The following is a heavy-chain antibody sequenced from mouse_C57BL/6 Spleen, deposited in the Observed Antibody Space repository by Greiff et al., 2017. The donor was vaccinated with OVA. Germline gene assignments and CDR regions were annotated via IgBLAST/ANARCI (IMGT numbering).Heavy chain of an antibody. CDR1: GFTFSSYA. V-gene: IGHV5-9-1*02. CDR3: TREDYGNYDY. J-gene: IGHJ2*01. D-gene: IGHD2-1*01. Sequence: EVKLVESGEGLVKPGGSLKLSCAASGFTFSSYAMSWVRQTPEKRLEWVAYISSGGDYIYYADTVKGRFTISRDNARNTLYLQRSSLKSEDTAMYYCTREDYGNYDYWGQGTTLTVSS. CDR2: ISSGGDYI.